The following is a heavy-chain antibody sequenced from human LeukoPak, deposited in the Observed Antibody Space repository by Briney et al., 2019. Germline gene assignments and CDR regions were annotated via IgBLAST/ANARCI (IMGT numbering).Heavy chain of an antibody. CDR2: IIPIFGTA. V-gene: IGHV1-69*13. Sequence: SVTVSCKASGGTFSSYAISWVRQAPGQGLEWMGGIIPIFGTANYAQKFQGRVTITADESTSTAYMELSSLRSEDTAVYYCARATMVRGVIRAFDIWGQGTMVTVSS. CDR3: ARATMVRGVIRAFDI. CDR1: GGTFSSYA. J-gene: IGHJ3*02. D-gene: IGHD3-10*01.